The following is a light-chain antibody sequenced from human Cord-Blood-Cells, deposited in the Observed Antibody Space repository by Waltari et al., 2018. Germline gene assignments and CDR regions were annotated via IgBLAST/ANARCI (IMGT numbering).Light chain of an antibody. CDR1: RNNVGNQG. V-gene: IGLV10-54*01. Sequence: QAGLTQPPSVSKGLRHTATLTCTGNRNNVGNQGAAWLQQHRGHPPKLLTYRNNNRPAGISERLSASRSGNTASLTITGLQPEDEADYYCSAWDSSLSAWVFGGGTKLTVL. CDR2: RNN. CDR3: SAWDSSLSAWV. J-gene: IGLJ3*02.